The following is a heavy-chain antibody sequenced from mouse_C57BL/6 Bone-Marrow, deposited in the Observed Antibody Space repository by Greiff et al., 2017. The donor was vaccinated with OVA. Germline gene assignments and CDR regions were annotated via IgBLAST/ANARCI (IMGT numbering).Heavy chain of an antibody. Sequence: EVKLVESGGGLVKPGGSLKLSCAASGFTFSDYGMHWVRQAPEKGLEWVAYISSGSSTIYSADTVKGRFTISRDNSTNTLFLQMTSLRSEDTAMYYGARGEVWLRRDWYFDVWGTGTTVTVSS. CDR3: ARGEVWLRRDWYFDV. V-gene: IGHV5-17*01. CDR1: GFTFSDYG. CDR2: ISSGSSTI. J-gene: IGHJ1*03. D-gene: IGHD2-2*01.